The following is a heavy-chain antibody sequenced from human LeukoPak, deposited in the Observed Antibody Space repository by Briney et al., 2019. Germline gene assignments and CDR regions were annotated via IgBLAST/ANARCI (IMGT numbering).Heavy chain of an antibody. J-gene: IGHJ4*02. CDR2: VYYSGST. Sequence: SETLSLTCTVSGGSISSYYWSWIRQPPGKGLEWIGYVYYSGSTNYNPSLKSRVTISVDTSKNQFSLKLSSVTAADTAVYYCAREGYWGQGTLVTVSS. V-gene: IGHV4-59*01. CDR1: GGSISSYY. CDR3: AREGY.